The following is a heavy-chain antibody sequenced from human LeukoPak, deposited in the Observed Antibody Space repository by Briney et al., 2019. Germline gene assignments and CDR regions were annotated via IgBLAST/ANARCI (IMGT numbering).Heavy chain of an antibody. CDR2: ISAYNGNT. V-gene: IGHV1-18*01. J-gene: IGHJ5*02. D-gene: IGHD3-10*01. CDR1: GYTFTSYG. CDR3: ARAYYYGSGSYYSSYDWFDP. Sequence: ASVKVSGKASGYTFTSYGISWVRQAPGQGLEWMGWISAYNGNTNYAQKLQGRVTMTTDTSTSTAYMELRSLRSDDTAVYYCARAYYYGSGSYYSSYDWFDPWGQGTLVTVSS.